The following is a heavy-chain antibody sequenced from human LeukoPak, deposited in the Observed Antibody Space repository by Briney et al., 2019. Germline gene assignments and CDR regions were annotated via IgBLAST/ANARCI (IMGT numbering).Heavy chain of an antibody. J-gene: IGHJ4*02. CDR2: INPNSGGT. V-gene: IGHV1-2*02. CDR3: ARAQRYYYDSSGYSPY. D-gene: IGHD3-22*01. CDR1: GXTFTGYY. Sequence: AXVKVSCKASGXTFTGYYMHWVRQAPGQGLEWMGWINPNSGGTNYAQKFQGRVTMTRDTSISTAYMELSRLRSDDTAVYYCARAQRYYYDSSGYSPYWGQGTLVTVSS.